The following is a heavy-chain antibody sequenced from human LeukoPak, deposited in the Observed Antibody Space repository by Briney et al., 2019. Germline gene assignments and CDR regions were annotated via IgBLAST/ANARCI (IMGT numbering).Heavy chain of an antibody. CDR3: AKDLGIWFGESHFDS. CDR1: GFTFSSYG. Sequence: GGSLRLSCAASGFTFSSYGMHWVRQAPGKGLEWVAFIRYDGSNKYYADSVKGRFTISRDNSKNTLYLQMNSLRAEDTAVYYCAKDLGIWFGESHFDSWGQGTLVTVSS. J-gene: IGHJ4*02. V-gene: IGHV3-30*02. CDR2: IRYDGSNK. D-gene: IGHD3-10*01.